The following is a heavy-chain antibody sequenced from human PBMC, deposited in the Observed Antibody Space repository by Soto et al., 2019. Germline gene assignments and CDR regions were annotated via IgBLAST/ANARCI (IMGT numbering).Heavy chain of an antibody. J-gene: IGHJ4*02. D-gene: IGHD6-19*01. CDR1: GYTFTSYY. V-gene: IGHV1-46*01. CDR3: AREIAVAVIGRDY. CDR2: INPSGGST. Sequence: GASVKGSCKASGYTFTSYYMHWGRQAPGQGLEWMGIINPSGGSTSYAQKFQGRVTMTRDTSTSTVYMELSSLRSEDTAVYYCAREIAVAVIGRDYWGQGTLVTVSS.